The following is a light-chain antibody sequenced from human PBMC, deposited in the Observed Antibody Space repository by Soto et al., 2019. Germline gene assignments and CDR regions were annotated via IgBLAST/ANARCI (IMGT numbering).Light chain of an antibody. CDR1: QSVNSNY. Sequence: EIVLTQSPGTLSLSPGDRATLSCRASQSVNSNYVGWYQQKPGHAPRLLIYGASSRASGVPDRFSGSGSVTDFPLTISRLEPEDFAVYYCHQFGVSPPYTFGQGTKLEI. J-gene: IGKJ2*01. CDR3: HQFGVSPPYT. CDR2: GAS. V-gene: IGKV3-20*01.